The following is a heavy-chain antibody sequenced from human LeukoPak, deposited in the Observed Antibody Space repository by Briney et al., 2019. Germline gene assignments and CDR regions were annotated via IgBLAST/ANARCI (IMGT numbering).Heavy chain of an antibody. D-gene: IGHD4-17*01. V-gene: IGHV1-18*01. Sequence: ASVRVSCKASGYVFTSYGISWVRQAPGQGLEWMGWISSHTGDTRYAQRFQDRVTMTTDISRTTAYLDLRSLRFDDTAVYYCARDVRRLQLSTYFFDFWGQGTLVSVSS. CDR3: ARDVRRLQLSTYFFDF. CDR1: GYVFTSYG. J-gene: IGHJ4*02. CDR2: ISSHTGDT.